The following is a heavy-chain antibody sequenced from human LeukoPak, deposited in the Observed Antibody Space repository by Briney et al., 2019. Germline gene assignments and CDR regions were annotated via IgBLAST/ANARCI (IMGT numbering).Heavy chain of an antibody. CDR3: ATFTVTTSPLEDY. Sequence: GGSLRLSCAASGFTFSNYTLSWVRQAPGKGLEWVSGIGGSGSRTYYADSVKGRFTISRDNSKNTLYLQMNSLRAEDTAVYYCATFTVTTSPLEDYWGQGTLVTVSS. J-gene: IGHJ4*02. D-gene: IGHD4-17*01. V-gene: IGHV3-23*01. CDR2: IGGSGSRT. CDR1: GFTFSNYT.